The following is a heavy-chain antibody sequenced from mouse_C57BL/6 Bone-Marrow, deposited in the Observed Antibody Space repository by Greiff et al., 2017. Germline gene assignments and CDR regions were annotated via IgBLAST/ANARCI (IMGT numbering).Heavy chain of an antibody. CDR2: IDPETGGT. D-gene: IGHD1-1*01. J-gene: IGHJ3*01. Sequence: SGAELVRPGASVTLSCKASGYTFTDYEMHWVKQTPVHGLEWIGAIDPETGGTAYNQKFKGKAILTADKSSSTAYMELRSLTSEDSAVYYCTRLNYGSSFAYWGQGTLVTVSA. CDR1: GYTFTDYE. V-gene: IGHV1-15*01. CDR3: TRLNYGSSFAY.